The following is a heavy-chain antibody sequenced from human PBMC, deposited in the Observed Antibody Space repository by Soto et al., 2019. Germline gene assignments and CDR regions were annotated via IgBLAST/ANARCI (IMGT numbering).Heavy chain of an antibody. D-gene: IGHD3-10*01. CDR2: IWHDGINE. J-gene: IGHJ5*02. Sequence: QERLVESGGGVVQPGRSLRLSCAVSGFTFSDYAMHWVRQAPGKGLEWVALIWHDGINEFYADSVKGRFTISRDISNNTLYLQMNSLRPEDTAVYYCTKSRGDAYKWGLGLDQWGQGTLVTVYS. CDR3: TKSRGDAYKWGLGLDQ. CDR1: GFTFSDYA. V-gene: IGHV3-33*03.